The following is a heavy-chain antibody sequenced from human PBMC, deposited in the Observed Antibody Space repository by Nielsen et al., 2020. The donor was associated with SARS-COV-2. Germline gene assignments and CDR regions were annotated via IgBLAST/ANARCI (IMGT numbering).Heavy chain of an antibody. Sequence: ASVHVSCMVSVYTLTELFMLWVRQATPQELDWMGWMNPYSCNTGYEQKFQGRVTMTRNTSLSTTYMELSSLRSEDTAVYYCARVDGHCSGGSCYSGVYWGQGTLVTVSS. J-gene: IGHJ4*02. CDR1: VYTLTELF. D-gene: IGHD2-15*01. CDR3: ARVDGHCSGGSCYSGVY. V-gene: IGHV1-8*01. CDR2: MNPYSCNT.